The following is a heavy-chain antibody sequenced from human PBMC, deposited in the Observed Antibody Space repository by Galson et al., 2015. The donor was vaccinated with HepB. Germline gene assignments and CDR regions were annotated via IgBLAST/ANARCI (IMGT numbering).Heavy chain of an antibody. Sequence: SLRLSCAASGFTFTNAYMTWVRQAPGKGMEWVGRIKSKTDDETTDYAAPVKDRFTISRDDSKNTLYLQMNSLKTEDTAVYYCAADLRHYYGSGSVDYWGQGTLVTVS. CDR3: AADLRHYYGSGSVDY. V-gene: IGHV3-15*01. J-gene: IGHJ4*02. CDR2: IKSKTDDETT. CDR1: GFTFTNAY. D-gene: IGHD3-10*01.